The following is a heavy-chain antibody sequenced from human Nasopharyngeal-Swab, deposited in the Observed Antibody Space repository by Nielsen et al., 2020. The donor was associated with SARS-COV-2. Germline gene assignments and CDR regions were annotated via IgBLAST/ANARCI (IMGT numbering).Heavy chain of an antibody. J-gene: IGHJ6*03. CDR2: IYSGGST. Sequence: GGSLRLSCAASGFTVSSNYMSWVRQAPGKGLEWVSVIYSGGSTYYADSVKGRFTISRDNSENTLYLQMNSLRAEDTAVYYCAKDGGATSSYYYYYYMDVWGKGTTVTVSS. CDR1: GFTVSSNY. V-gene: IGHV3-53*01. CDR3: AKDGGATSSYYYYYYMDV. D-gene: IGHD1-26*01.